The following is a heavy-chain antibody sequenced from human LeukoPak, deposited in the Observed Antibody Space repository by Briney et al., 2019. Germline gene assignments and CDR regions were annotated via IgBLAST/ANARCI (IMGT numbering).Heavy chain of an antibody. J-gene: IGHJ4*02. CDR2: INAGNGNT. Sequence: ASVKVSCKASGYTFSSYAIHWVRQAPGQRLEWMGWINAGNGNTKYSQKFRGRVTITRDTSASTAYMELSSLRSEDTAVYYCASSYWSGFRVDYWGQGTLVTVSS. D-gene: IGHD3-3*01. V-gene: IGHV1-3*01. CDR1: GYTFSSYA. CDR3: ASSYWSGFRVDY.